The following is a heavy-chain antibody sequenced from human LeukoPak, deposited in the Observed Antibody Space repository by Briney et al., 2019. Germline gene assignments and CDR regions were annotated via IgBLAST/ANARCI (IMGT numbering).Heavy chain of an antibody. D-gene: IGHD2-15*01. Sequence: ASVKVSCKTSGYPFANLAISWVRQARGQGLEWVGWISGDKGPTYYAPKLQDRVTLTTDSSTSTAYMDLRNLRPDDTAVYYCARGGYSDYWGQGTLVTVSS. CDR2: ISGDKGPT. CDR3: ARGGYSDY. V-gene: IGHV1-18*01. J-gene: IGHJ4*02. CDR1: GYPFANLA.